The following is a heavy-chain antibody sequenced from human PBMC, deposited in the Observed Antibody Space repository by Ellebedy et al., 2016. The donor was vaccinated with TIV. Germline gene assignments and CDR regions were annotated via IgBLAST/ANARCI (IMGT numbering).Heavy chain of an antibody. CDR2: IKQDGSEK. CDR3: ASPRGLGGRGQYYFDY. V-gene: IGHV3-7*01. D-gene: IGHD3-10*01. Sequence: GGSLRLSXAASGFTFSSYWMTWVRQAPGKGLEWVANIKQDGSEKNYVDSVKGRFTISRDNAKNSLYLQMNNLRAEDTAVYYCASPRGLGGRGQYYFDYWGQGTLVTVSS. J-gene: IGHJ4*02. CDR1: GFTFSSYW.